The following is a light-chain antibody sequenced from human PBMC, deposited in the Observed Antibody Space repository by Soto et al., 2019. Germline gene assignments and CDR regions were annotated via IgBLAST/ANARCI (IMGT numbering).Light chain of an antibody. Sequence: EIVGTQSPGTLSLSPGERATLSCRASQSISRSYLAWYQQKPGQAPRLLVYGASSRATSMGDRFSGSGSGTDFTLTIRTLDQEAFAVYYCQHYGSSRQFGHRTQV. CDR2: GAS. J-gene: IGKJ1*01. CDR3: QHYGSSRQ. CDR1: QSISRSY. V-gene: IGKV3-20*01.